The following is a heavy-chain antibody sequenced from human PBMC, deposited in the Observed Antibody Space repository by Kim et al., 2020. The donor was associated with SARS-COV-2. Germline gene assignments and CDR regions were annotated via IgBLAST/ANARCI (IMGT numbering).Heavy chain of an antibody. V-gene: IGHV4-39*07. CDR1: GGSISSSSYY. CDR2: IYYSGST. J-gene: IGHJ4*02. D-gene: IGHD3-10*01. CDR3: ARDGPPGGELISNDY. Sequence: SETLSLTCTVSGGSISSSSYYWGWIRQPPGKGLEWIGSIYYSGSTYYNPSLKSRVTISVDTSKNQFSLKLSSVTAADTAVYYCARDGPPGGELISNDYWGQGTLVTVSS.